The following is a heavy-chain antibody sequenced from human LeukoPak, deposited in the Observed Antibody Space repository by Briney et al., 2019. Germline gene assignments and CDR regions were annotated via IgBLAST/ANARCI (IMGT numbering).Heavy chain of an antibody. CDR1: GFSFSSYG. J-gene: IGHJ4*02. V-gene: IGHV3-23*01. D-gene: IGHD5-18*01. CDR2: ISDSGSST. Sequence: GGSLRLSCAASGFSFSSYGMSWVRQAPGKGLEWVSGISDSGSSTNYADSVKGRFTISRDNSKNTLYLQMNSLRAEDTAVYYCARDTAMVSYFDYWGQGTLVTVSS. CDR3: ARDTAMVSYFDY.